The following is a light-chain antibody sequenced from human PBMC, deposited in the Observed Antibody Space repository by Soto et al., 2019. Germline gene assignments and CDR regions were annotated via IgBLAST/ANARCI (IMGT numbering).Light chain of an antibody. J-gene: IGKJ4*01. Sequence: DIQMTQSPSSLSASVGDRVTITCRARQGISNYLAWYQQKPGKVPKLLIYAASTLQSGVPSRFSGSGSGTDFTLTISSLQPEDVATYYCQKYNSAPCTFGGGTKVEIK. CDR1: QGISNY. V-gene: IGKV1-27*01. CDR3: QKYNSAPCT. CDR2: AAS.